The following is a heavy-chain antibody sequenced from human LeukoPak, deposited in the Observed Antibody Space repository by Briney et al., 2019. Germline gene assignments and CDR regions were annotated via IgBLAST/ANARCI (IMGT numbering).Heavy chain of an antibody. CDR1: GGSFSGYY. J-gene: IGHJ4*02. Sequence: SETLSLTCAVYGGSFSGYYWSWIRQPPGKGLEWIGEINHSGSTNYNPSLKSRVTISVDTSKNQFSLKLSSVTAADTAVYYCARVTAAAGTEFDYWGQGTLVSVSS. CDR2: INHSGST. V-gene: IGHV4-34*01. CDR3: ARVTAAAGTEFDY. D-gene: IGHD6-13*01.